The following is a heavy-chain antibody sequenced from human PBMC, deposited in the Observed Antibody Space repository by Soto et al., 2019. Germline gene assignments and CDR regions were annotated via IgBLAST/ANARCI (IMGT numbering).Heavy chain of an antibody. CDR2: IYWDDDK. CDR3: APSLGEDWFDP. J-gene: IGHJ5*02. Sequence: QITLKESGPTLVKSTQTLTLTCTFSGFSLTTSGVGVGWIRQPPGKALEWLALIYWDDDKRYSPSLKSRLTXTXXTSKSRVVLMMPNTDPVDPPTYYCAPSLGEDWFDPWGQGTLVTVSS. V-gene: IGHV2-5*02. CDR1: GFSLTTSGVG. D-gene: IGHD3-16*01.